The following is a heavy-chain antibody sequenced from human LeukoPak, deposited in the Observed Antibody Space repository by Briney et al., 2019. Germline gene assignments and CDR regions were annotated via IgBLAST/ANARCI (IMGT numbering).Heavy chain of an antibody. J-gene: IGHJ4*02. V-gene: IGHV3-7*03. CDR2: IRQDGSEK. CDR1: GFTFNNYW. D-gene: IGHD2-21*01. CDR3: ARGFRGYYFDY. Sequence: GGSLRLSCAASGFTFNNYWMNWVRQAPGKGLEWVANIRQDGSEKYYVDSVKGRFTFSRDNAKNSLYLQMNSLRAEDTAVHYCARGFRGYYFDYWGQGTLVTVSS.